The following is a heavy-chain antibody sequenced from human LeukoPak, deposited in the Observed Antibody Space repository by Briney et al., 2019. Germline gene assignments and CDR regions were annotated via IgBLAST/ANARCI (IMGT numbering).Heavy chain of an antibody. CDR2: INPSGGST. D-gene: IGHD3-10*01. CDR1: GYTFTNYY. Sequence: ASVKVSCKASGYTFTNYYIHWVRQAPGQGLEWMGIINPSGGSTSYAQKFQGRVTMTRDTSTSTVYMELSSLRSEDTAVYYCARENSGYGMDVWGQGTTVTVSS. CDR3: ARENSGYGMDV. V-gene: IGHV1-46*01. J-gene: IGHJ6*02.